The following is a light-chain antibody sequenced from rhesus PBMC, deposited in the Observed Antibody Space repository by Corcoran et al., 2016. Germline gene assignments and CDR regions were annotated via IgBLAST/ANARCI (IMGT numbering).Light chain of an antibody. CDR3: LQDFATRT. CDR1: QGIDKE. Sequence: IQMTQSPSSLSASVGDRVTVTCRASQGIDKELSWYQQKPGKAPTLLIYATSSWQTGVSSRFSGSGSGTDYTLTISSLQPEDIATYDCLQDFATRTFGQGTKVEIK. V-gene: IGKV1-94*01. CDR2: ATS. J-gene: IGKJ1*01.